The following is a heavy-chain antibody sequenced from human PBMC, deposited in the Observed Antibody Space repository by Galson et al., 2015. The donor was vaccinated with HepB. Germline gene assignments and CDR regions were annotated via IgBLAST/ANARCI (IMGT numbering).Heavy chain of an antibody. CDR3: AITTSGNY. D-gene: IGHD4-11*01. V-gene: IGHV3-23*01. Sequence: SLRLSCAASGLTFSSSPMNWVRQAPGKGLEWVSTISASGGSTYYADSVKGRFTISRDNSKNTLYLQMNSLRAEDTAVYHCAITTSGNYWGQGTLVTVSS. CDR1: GLTFSSSP. J-gene: IGHJ4*02. CDR2: ISASGGST.